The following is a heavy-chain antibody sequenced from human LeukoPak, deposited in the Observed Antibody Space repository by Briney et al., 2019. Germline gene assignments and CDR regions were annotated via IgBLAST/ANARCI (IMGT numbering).Heavy chain of an antibody. Sequence: PGGSLRLSCAASGFTFSSYGMHWVRQAPGKGLEWVAVIWYDGSNKYYADSVKGRFTISRDNSKNTLYLQMNSLRAEDTAVYYCARNYVWGSYRLNWFDPWGQGTLVTVSS. V-gene: IGHV3-33*01. CDR3: ARNYVWGSYRLNWFDP. J-gene: IGHJ5*02. D-gene: IGHD3-16*02. CDR2: IWYDGSNK. CDR1: GFTFSSYG.